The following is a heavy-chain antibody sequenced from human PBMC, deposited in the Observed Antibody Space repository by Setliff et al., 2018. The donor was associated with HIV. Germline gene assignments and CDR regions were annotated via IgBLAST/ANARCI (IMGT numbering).Heavy chain of an antibody. CDR1: GGSISSYY. J-gene: IGHJ6*03. D-gene: IGHD1-7*01. CDR3: ARGDGTKYYYYYYMDV. Sequence: SETLSLTCTVSGGSISSYYWSWIRQPPGKGLEWIGYIYYSGSTNYNPSLKSRATISVDTSKNLFSLKLSSVTAADTAVYYCARGDGTKYYYYYYMDVWGKGTTVTVSS. CDR2: IYYSGST. V-gene: IGHV4-59*01.